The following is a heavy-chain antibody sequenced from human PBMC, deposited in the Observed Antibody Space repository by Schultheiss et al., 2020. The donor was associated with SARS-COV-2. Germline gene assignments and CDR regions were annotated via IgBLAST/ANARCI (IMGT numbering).Heavy chain of an antibody. J-gene: IGHJ4*02. CDR3: ARDLGYYGSGSYTDY. CDR2: ISGSGGST. V-gene: IGHV3-23*01. Sequence: GESLKISFAASGFTFDDYGMSWVRQAPGKGLEWVSGISGSGGSTYYADSVTGRFTISRDNSKNTVSLQMNSLRAEDTAVYYCARDLGYYGSGSYTDYWGQGTLVTVSS. CDR1: GFTFDDYG. D-gene: IGHD3-10*01.